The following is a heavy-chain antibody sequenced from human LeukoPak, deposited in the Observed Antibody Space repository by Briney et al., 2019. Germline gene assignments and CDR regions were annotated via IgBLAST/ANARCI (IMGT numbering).Heavy chain of an antibody. V-gene: IGHV3-11*01. CDR2: ISSSGSTI. Sequence: GGSLRLSCAASGFTFSDYYMSWIRQAPGKGLEWVSYISSSGSTIYYADSVKGRFTISRDNAKNSLYLQMNSLRAEDTAVYYCARDYCTNGVCFVNDYWGLGTLATVSS. CDR1: GFTFSDYY. J-gene: IGHJ4*02. CDR3: ARDYCTNGVCFVNDY. D-gene: IGHD2-8*01.